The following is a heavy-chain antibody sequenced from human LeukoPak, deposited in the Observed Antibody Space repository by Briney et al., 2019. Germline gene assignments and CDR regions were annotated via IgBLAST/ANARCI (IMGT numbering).Heavy chain of an antibody. V-gene: IGHV3-7*03. CDR3: ARGAHCSSTSCLLYNWFDP. D-gene: IGHD2-2*01. CDR2: IKQDGSEK. J-gene: IGHJ5*02. Sequence: GGSLRLSCAASGFTFSSYWMSCVRQAPGKGLEWVANIKQDGSEKYYVDSVKGRFTISRDNAKNSLYLQMNSLRAADTAVYYCARGAHCSSTSCLLYNWFDPWGQGTLVTVSS. CDR1: GFTFSSYW.